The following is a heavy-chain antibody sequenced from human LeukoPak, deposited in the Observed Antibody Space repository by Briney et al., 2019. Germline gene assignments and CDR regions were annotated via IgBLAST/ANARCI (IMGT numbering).Heavy chain of an antibody. V-gene: IGHV3-23*01. CDR2: ISGSGGST. CDR1: GFTFSSYA. Sequence: PGGSLSLSCAASGFTFSSYAMSWVRQAPGKGREWVSAISGSGGSTYYADSVKGRFTISRDNSKNTLYLQMNSLRAEDTAVYYCAKDFEFRVTGDFQHWGQGTLVTVSS. D-gene: IGHD2-21*02. J-gene: IGHJ1*01. CDR3: AKDFEFRVTGDFQH.